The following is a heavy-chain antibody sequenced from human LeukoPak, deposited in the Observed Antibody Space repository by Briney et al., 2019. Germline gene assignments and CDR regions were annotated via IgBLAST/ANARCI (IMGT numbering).Heavy chain of an antibody. CDR3: ARGRLLSRHYFDY. CDR1: GFTFSTYW. V-gene: IGHV4-34*01. D-gene: IGHD3-3*01. Sequence: PGGSLRLSCAASGFTFSTYWMNWYRQPPGKGLEWIGEINHSGSTNYNPSLKSRVTISVDTSKNQFSLKLSSVTAADTAVYYCARGRLLSRHYFDYWGQGTLVTVSS. CDR2: INHSGST. J-gene: IGHJ4*02.